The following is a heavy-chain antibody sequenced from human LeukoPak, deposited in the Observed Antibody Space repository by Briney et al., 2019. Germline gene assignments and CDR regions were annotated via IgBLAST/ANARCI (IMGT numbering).Heavy chain of an antibody. D-gene: IGHD6-6*01. V-gene: IGHV3-NL1*01. CDR1: GFTFSSYS. CDR2: IYSGGST. J-gene: IGHJ4*02. CDR3: AKDYGSSSGFDY. Sequence: GGSLRLSCAASGFTFSSYSMNWVRQAPGKGLEWVSVIYSGGSTYYADSVKGRFTISRDNSKNTLYLQMNSLRAEDTAVYYCAKDYGSSSGFDYWGQGTLVTVSS.